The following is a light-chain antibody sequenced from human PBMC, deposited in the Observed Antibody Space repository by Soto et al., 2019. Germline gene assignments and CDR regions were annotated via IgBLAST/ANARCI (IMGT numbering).Light chain of an antibody. CDR1: QTVHTN. J-gene: IGKJ1*01. Sequence: ETVMTQSPATLSVSPGDRVTLSCRASQTVHTNLAWFQQKPGQAPKLLIYGASTRDTGVPARFTGSGSGTEFTLTISSLQPEDFAVYFCQQYNNWPPWTFGQGTKVEI. CDR2: GAS. CDR3: QQYNNWPPWT. V-gene: IGKV3-15*01.